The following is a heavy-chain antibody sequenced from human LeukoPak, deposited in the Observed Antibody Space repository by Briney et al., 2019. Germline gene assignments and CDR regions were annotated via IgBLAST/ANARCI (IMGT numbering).Heavy chain of an antibody. V-gene: IGHV3-21*01. Sequence: GGSLRLSCAASGFTFSSYSMNWVRQAPGKGLEWVSSITSSSTYIYYADSVKGRFTISRDNAKNSLYLQMNSLRAEDTAVYYCARAGFVGGFDYWGQGTLVTVSS. CDR3: ARAGFVGGFDY. D-gene: IGHD3-10*01. CDR1: GFTFSSYS. CDR2: ITSSSTYI. J-gene: IGHJ4*02.